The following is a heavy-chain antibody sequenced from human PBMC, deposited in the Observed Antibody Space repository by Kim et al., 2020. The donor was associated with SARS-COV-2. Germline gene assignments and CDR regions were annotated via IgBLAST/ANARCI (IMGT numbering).Heavy chain of an antibody. CDR2: INPNSGGT. Sequence: ASVKVSCKASGYTFTGYYMHWVRQAPGQGLEWMGWINPNSGGTNYAQKFQGWVTMTRDTSISTAYMELSRLRSDDTAVYYCARAMVRGVMGLWFDPWGQGTLVTVSS. CDR3: ARAMVRGVMGLWFDP. J-gene: IGHJ5*02. CDR1: GYTFTGYY. V-gene: IGHV1-2*04. D-gene: IGHD3-10*01.